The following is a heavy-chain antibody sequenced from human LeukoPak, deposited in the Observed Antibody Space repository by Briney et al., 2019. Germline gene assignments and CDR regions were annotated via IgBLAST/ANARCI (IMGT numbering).Heavy chain of an antibody. Sequence: ASVKVSCKASGYTFTSYGISWVRQAPGQGLEWMGWISAYNGNTNYAQKLQGRVTMTTDTSTSTAYMELRSLRSDDTAVYYCARELPYYYDSSGYPFDAFDIWGQGTMVTVSS. J-gene: IGHJ3*02. CDR3: ARELPYYYDSSGYPFDAFDI. D-gene: IGHD3-22*01. CDR1: GYTFTSYG. V-gene: IGHV1-18*01. CDR2: ISAYNGNT.